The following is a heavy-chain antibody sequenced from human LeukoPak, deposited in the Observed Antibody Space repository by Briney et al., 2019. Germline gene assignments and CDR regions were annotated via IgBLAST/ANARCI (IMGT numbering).Heavy chain of an antibody. CDR1: GFTFTDHP. V-gene: IGHV3-21*01. D-gene: IGHD4-17*01. CDR3: ALDYGEFDY. CDR2: ISSSSSYI. J-gene: IGHJ4*02. Sequence: GGSLRLSCVASGFTFTDHPMNWVRQAPGKGLEWVSSISSSSSYIYYADSVKGRFTISRDNAKNSLYLQMNSLRAEDTAVYYCALDYGEFDYWGQGTLVTVSS.